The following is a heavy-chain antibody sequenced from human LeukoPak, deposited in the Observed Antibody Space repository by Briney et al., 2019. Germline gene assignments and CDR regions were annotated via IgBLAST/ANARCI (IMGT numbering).Heavy chain of an antibody. Sequence: MPSETLSLTCTVSGGSLSSYYWSWIRQPPGKGLEWIGYIYSRGLTRGSTNYNPSLKSRVTLSVDTSKNQFSLKLSSVTAADTAVYYCARHLPGYSNTWPGPWGQGTLVTVSS. CDR1: GGSLSSYY. CDR3: ARHLPGYSNTWPGP. D-gene: IGHD2-2*01. CDR2: IYSRGLTRGST. V-gene: IGHV4-59*01. J-gene: IGHJ5*02.